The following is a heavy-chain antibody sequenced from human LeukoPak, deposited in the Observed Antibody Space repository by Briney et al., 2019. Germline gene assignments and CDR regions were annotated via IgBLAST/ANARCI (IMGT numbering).Heavy chain of an antibody. CDR1: GFTFSSYW. J-gene: IGHJ4*02. V-gene: IGHV3-7*04. CDR2: IEKDGSEK. Sequence: GGSLRLSCVASGFTFSSYWMNWVRQAPGKGPEWVANIEKDGSEKNYVDSVKGRFTISRDNAKSSVYLQMNNLRAEDTAVYYCVGGAGWQSDYWGQGTPVGGSS. CDR3: VGGAGWQSDY. D-gene: IGHD2-15*01.